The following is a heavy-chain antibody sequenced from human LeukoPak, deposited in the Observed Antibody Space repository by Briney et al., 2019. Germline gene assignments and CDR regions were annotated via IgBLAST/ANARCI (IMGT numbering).Heavy chain of an antibody. V-gene: IGHV3-74*01. D-gene: IGHD6-19*01. CDR2: INPDGTVT. J-gene: IGHJ2*01. CDR3: VRDSPSGFFDL. CDR1: GFAFSDYE. Sequence: GGSLRLSCASSGFAFSDYEMNWVRQAPGKGLVWVSPINPDGTVTTYADSVKGRFTISRDNAKNTLYLQMNSLRAEDTAVYYCVRDSPSGFFDLWGRGTLVTVSS.